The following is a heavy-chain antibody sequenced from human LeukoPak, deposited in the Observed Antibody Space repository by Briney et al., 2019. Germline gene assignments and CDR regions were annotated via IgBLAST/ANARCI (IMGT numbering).Heavy chain of an antibody. CDR3: AKDRGSSWNYFDY. Sequence: GGSLRLSCAASGFTFSSYGMHWVRQAPGKGLEWVAFIRYDGSNKYYADSVKGRFTISRDNSKNTLYLQMNSLRAEDTAVYYCAKDRGSSWNYFDYWGQGTLVTVSS. D-gene: IGHD6-13*01. J-gene: IGHJ4*02. CDR1: GFTFSSYG. CDR2: IRYDGSNK. V-gene: IGHV3-30*02.